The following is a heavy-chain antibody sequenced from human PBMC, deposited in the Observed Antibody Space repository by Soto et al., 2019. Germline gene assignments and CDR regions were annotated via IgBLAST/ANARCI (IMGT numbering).Heavy chain of an antibody. Sequence: SETLSLTCPVSGGSISSYYWSWIRQPPGKGLEWIGYIYYSGSTNYNPSLKSRVTISVDTSKNQFSLKLSSVTAADTAVYYCARGKQLANWGQGTLVTVSS. J-gene: IGHJ4*02. CDR2: IYYSGST. CDR1: GGSISSYY. D-gene: IGHD6-13*01. CDR3: ARGKQLAN. V-gene: IGHV4-59*01.